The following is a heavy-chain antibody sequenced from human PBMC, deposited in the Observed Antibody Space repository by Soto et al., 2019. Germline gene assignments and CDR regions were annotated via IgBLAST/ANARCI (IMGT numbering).Heavy chain of an antibody. CDR2: MNPNSGNT. J-gene: IGHJ6*02. V-gene: IGHV1-8*01. D-gene: IGHD2-2*01. Sequence: QVQLVQSGAEVKKPGASVKVSCKASGYTFTSYDINWVRQATGQGLEWMGWMNPNSGNTGYAQKFQGRVTMTRNTSVSTAYMELRSLRSEDTAVYYCARSPGGYCISTSCRYYYYGMDVWGQGTTVTVSS. CDR3: ARSPGGYCISTSCRYYYYGMDV. CDR1: GYTFTSYD.